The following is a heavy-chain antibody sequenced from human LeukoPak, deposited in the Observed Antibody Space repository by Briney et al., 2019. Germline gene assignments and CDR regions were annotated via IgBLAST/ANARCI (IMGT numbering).Heavy chain of an antibody. CDR3: ARGHSSSWNIDY. CDR2: IIPILGIA. CDR1: GGTFSSYA. D-gene: IGHD6-13*01. J-gene: IGHJ4*02. V-gene: IGHV1-69*04. Sequence: ASVKVSCKASGGTFSSYAISWVRQAPGQGLEWMGRIIPILGIANYAQKFQGRVTITADKSTSTAYMELSSLRSEDTAVYYCARGHSSSWNIDYWGQGTLVTVSS.